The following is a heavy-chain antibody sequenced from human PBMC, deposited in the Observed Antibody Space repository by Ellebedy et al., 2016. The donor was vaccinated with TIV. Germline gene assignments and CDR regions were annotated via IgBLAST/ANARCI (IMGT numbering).Heavy chain of an antibody. V-gene: IGHV1-2*02. CDR2: INPDSGGT. CDR1: GYTFSGYY. CDR3: ASLPHYGDSGP. J-gene: IGHJ5*02. D-gene: IGHD4-17*01. Sequence: AASVKVSCKASGYTFSGYYMHWVRQAPGQGLEWMGWINPDSGGTNYAQKFQGRVTMTRDTSISTAYMELSRLRSDDTVVYYCASLPHYGDSGPWGQGTLVTVSS.